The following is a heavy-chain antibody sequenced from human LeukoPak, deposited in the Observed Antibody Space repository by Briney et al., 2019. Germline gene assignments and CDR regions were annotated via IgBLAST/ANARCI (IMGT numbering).Heavy chain of an antibody. J-gene: IGHJ4*02. CDR1: GFTVSSNY. D-gene: IGHD5-24*01. V-gene: IGHV3-53*01. CDR3: ARSLFGDGYNFDY. Sequence: GGSLRLSCAASGFTVSSNYMSWVRQAPGKGLEWVSVIYSGGSTYYADSVKGRFTISRDNSKNTLYLQMNSLRAEDTAVYYCARSLFGDGYNFDYWGQGTLVTVSS. CDR2: IYSGGST.